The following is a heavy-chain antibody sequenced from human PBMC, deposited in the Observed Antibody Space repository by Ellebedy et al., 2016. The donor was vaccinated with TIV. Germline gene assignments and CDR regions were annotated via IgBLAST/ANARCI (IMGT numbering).Heavy chain of an antibody. D-gene: IGHD5-12*01. CDR1: GFTFSSYS. Sequence: PGGSLRLSCAASGFTFSSYSMNWVRQAPGKGLEWVSSISSSSSYIYYADSVKSRFTISRDNAKNSLYLQMNSLRAEDTAVYYCARGKIAGGYSGYDPRWAWGYYGMDVWGQGTTVTVSS. CDR2: ISSSSSYI. CDR3: ARGKIAGGYSGYDPRWAWGYYGMDV. V-gene: IGHV3-21*01. J-gene: IGHJ6*02.